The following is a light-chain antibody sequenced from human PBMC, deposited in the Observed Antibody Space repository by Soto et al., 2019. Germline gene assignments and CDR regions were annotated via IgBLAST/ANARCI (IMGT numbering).Light chain of an antibody. CDR3: AAWDDNLNAYV. CDR2: LGD. CDR1: NSNIGGNT. V-gene: IGLV1-44*01. J-gene: IGLJ1*01. Sequence: QSVLTQPPSASGTPGQRVTLSCSGSNSNIGGNTVSWYQQLPGAAPKLLIYLGDQRASGVSDRFSGSKSGTSASLAINGLRSDDEADYYCAAWDDNLNAYVFGSGTKLTVL.